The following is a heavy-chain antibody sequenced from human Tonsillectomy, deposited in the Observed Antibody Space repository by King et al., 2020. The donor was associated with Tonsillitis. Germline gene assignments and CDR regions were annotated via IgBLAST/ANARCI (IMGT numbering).Heavy chain of an antibody. CDR3: ARARAGDLVPFHY. CDR1: GGTFSSYA. Sequence: QLVQSGAEVKKPGSSVKVSCKASGGTFSSYAISWVRQAPGQGLEWMGRIILILGIANYAQKFQGRVTITADKSTSTAYMELSSLRSEDTAVYYCARARAGDLVPFHYWGQGTLVTVSS. V-gene: IGHV1-69*04. J-gene: IGHJ4*02. D-gene: IGHD7-27*01. CDR2: IILILGIA.